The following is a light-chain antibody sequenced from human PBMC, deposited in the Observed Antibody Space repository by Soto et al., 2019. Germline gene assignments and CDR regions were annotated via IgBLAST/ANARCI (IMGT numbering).Light chain of an antibody. J-gene: IGKJ4*02. V-gene: IGKV1-39*01. Sequence: DIQMTQSRSSLSASVGERVTITCRASQSISSSFNWYQQKPGKAPKLLIYAASRWQSGVPSRLSGRGSGTAFTLRISSLRRKDFATFYFLHSYSTPLTFGGGTNVEIK. CDR2: AAS. CDR1: QSISSS. CDR3: LHSYSTPLT.